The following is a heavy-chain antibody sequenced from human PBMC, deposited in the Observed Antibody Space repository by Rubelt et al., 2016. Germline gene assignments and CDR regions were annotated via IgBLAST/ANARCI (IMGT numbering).Heavy chain of an antibody. CDR2: IYPGDSDT. J-gene: IGHJ4*02. CDR1: GYNFAKSW. CDR3: ARLPQNTYYFDY. V-gene: IGHV5-51*03. Sequence: EVQLVQSGAEVKKPGESLKISCQGSGYNFAKSWIGWVRQMSGKGLEWMGIIYPGDSDTRYNPSFRGQLTISADKSISTAYLEWSSLKASDTAMYYCARLPQNTYYFDYWGQGALVMVSS.